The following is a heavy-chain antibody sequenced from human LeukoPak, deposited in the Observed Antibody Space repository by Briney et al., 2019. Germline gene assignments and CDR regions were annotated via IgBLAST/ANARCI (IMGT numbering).Heavy chain of an antibody. CDR2: IWYDGSNK. CDR3: ARGAAGNDY. J-gene: IGHJ4*02. V-gene: IGHV3-33*08. CDR1: GFTFSSYA. Sequence: GSLRLSCAASGFTFSSYAMSWVRQAPGKGLEWVAVIWYDGSNKYYADSVKGRFTISRDNSKNTLYLQMNSLRAEDTAVYYCARGAAGNDYWGQGTLVTVSS. D-gene: IGHD6-13*01.